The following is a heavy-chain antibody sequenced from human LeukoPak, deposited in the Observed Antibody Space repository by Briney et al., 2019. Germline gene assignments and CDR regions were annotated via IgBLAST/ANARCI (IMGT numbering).Heavy chain of an antibody. CDR1: GYTFTSYA. CDR2: INAGNGNT. Sequence: VVSVKVSCKASGYTFTSYAMHWVRQAPGQRLEWMGWINAGNGNTKYSQKFQGRVTITRDTSASTAYMELSSLRSEDTAVYYCAREGGWLDFDYWGQGTLVTVSS. J-gene: IGHJ4*02. D-gene: IGHD6-19*01. CDR3: AREGGWLDFDY. V-gene: IGHV1-3*01.